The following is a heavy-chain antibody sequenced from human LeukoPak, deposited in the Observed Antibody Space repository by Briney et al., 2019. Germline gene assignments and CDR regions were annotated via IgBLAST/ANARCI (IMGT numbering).Heavy chain of an antibody. CDR1: GFTFSSYS. D-gene: IGHD2-2*01. CDR2: ISSSSSTI. Sequence: GGSLRLSCAASGFTFSSYSMNWVRQAPGKGLEWVSYISSSSSTIYYADSVKGRFTIYRDSAKNSLYLQMNSLRAEDTAVYYCASSYCSSTSCYSVPWGQGTLVTVSS. V-gene: IGHV3-48*01. CDR3: ASSYCSSTSCYSVP. J-gene: IGHJ5*02.